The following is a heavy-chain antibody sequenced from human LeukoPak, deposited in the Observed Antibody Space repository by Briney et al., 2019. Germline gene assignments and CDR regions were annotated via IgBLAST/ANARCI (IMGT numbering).Heavy chain of an antibody. CDR3: AKEYLYHTRDYYFDY. V-gene: IGHV3-23*01. D-gene: IGHD3-22*01. Sequence: GGSLRLSCAASGFTFSSHAMSWVRQPPGKGLEWVSAISDSGGSTYYADSVKGRFTISRYNSKDTLYLQLNSLRAEDTAVYYCAKEYLYHTRDYYFDYWGQGVLVTVSS. CDR2: ISDSGGST. CDR1: GFTFSSHA. J-gene: IGHJ4*02.